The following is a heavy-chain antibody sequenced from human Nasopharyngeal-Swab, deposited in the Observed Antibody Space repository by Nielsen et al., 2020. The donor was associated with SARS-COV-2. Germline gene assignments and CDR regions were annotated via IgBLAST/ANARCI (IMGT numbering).Heavy chain of an antibody. CDR2: ININTGNP. D-gene: IGHD3-22*01. Sequence: ASVTVSCKASGYTFTNYGMNWVRQAPGQGLEWMGWININTGNPTYAQGLTGRFVFSFDTSVNTAYLQISGLRADDTAVYYCARWFYGMDVWGQGTTVTVSS. J-gene: IGHJ6*02. CDR1: GYTFTNYG. CDR3: ARWFYGMDV. V-gene: IGHV7-4-1*02.